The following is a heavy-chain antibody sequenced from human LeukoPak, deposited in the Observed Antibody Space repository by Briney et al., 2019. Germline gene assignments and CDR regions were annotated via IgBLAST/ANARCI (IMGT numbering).Heavy chain of an antibody. J-gene: IGHJ4*02. CDR1: GFTVSSSY. CDR2: LYSGGSI. Sequence: GGSLRLSCAGSGFTVSSSYMSWVRQAPGRGLEWVSILYSGGSIFYADSVKGRFTISRDISKNMLHLQMNSLRADDTAVYYCARSSTSSYYEDWGQGTLVTVSS. D-gene: IGHD2-2*01. CDR3: ARSSTSSYYED. V-gene: IGHV3-66*01.